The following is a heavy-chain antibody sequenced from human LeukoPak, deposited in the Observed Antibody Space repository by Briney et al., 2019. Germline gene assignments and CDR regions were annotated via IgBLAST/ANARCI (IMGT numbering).Heavy chain of an antibody. CDR1: GGTFSSYA. Sequence: GASVKVSCKASGGTFSSYAISWVRQAPGQGLEWLRRIIPILGIANYAQKFQGRATITADKSTSTAYMELSSLRSEDTAVYYGARDRSYYGSGSSMDVWGQGTTDTVSS. CDR3: ARDRSYYGSGSSMDV. V-gene: IGHV1-69*04. CDR2: IIPILGIA. J-gene: IGHJ6*02. D-gene: IGHD3-10*01.